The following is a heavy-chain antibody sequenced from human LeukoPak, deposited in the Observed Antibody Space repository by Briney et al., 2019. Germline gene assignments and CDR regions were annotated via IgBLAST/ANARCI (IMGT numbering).Heavy chain of an antibody. D-gene: IGHD1-26*01. J-gene: IGHJ4*02. Sequence: GGSLRLSCAASGFTFDDYAMHRVRQAPGKGLEWVSGISWNSGSIGYADSVKGRFTISRDNAKNSLYLQMNSLRAEDTALYYCAKGLVGARSFDYWGQGTLVTVSS. CDR3: AKGLVGARSFDY. CDR1: GFTFDDYA. V-gene: IGHV3-9*01. CDR2: ISWNSGSI.